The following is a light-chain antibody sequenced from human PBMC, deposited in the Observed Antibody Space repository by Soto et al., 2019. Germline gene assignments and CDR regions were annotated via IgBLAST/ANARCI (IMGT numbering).Light chain of an antibody. V-gene: IGKV1-39*01. CDR2: AAS. CDR3: QQSYSTIT. CDR1: QSISSD. J-gene: IGKJ5*01. Sequence: DLQMTQYPSSLSASVVGSRTITCRASQSISSDLNWYQQKPGKAPXXRIYAASSLQSGVPSRLSGSGSGTDFTLTISSMQAADFATYYCQQSYSTITVGQGTRLEIK.